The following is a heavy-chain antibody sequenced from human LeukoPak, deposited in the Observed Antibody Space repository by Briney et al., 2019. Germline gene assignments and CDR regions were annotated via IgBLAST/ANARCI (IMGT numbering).Heavy chain of an antibody. V-gene: IGHV1-18*01. CDR1: GYTFTSYG. Sequence: ASVTVSCKGAGYTFTSYGFSWVRQAPGQGLEGIGWISAYSGNKKYVQRFQDRLTMTTDASTSTSYMELRSLGSADTAVYYCARDVGSGDGHNLDSWGHGTLVIVSS. CDR2: ISAYSGNK. CDR3: ARDVGSGDGHNLDS. D-gene: IGHD5-24*01. J-gene: IGHJ5*01.